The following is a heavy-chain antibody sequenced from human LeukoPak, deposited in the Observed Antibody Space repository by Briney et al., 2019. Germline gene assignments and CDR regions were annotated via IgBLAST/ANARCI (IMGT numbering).Heavy chain of an antibody. V-gene: IGHV4-30-4*01. CDR3: ARDPRGELSDAFDI. D-gene: IGHD3-16*02. J-gene: IGHJ3*02. CDR1: GGSISSGDYY. Sequence: SETLSLTCTVSGGSISSGDYYWSWIRQPPGKGLEWIGYIYYSGSTYYNPSLKSRVTISVDTSKNQFSLKLSSVTAADTAVYYCARDPRGELSDAFDIWGQGTMVTVSS. CDR2: IYYSGST.